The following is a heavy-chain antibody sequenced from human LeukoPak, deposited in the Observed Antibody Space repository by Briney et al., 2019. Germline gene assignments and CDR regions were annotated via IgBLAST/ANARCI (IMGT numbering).Heavy chain of an antibody. J-gene: IGHJ4*02. CDR2: IYPGDSDT. Sequence: GESLKISCKGPGYSLTGYWIGWVRQVPGKGLEWMGIIYPGDSDTRYSPPFQGQVTISADKSISTAYLQWSSLKASDTAMYYWAGQERIQLWLSDYWGQGTLVTVSS. V-gene: IGHV5-51*01. CDR1: GYSLTGYW. CDR3: AGQERIQLWLSDY. D-gene: IGHD5-18*01.